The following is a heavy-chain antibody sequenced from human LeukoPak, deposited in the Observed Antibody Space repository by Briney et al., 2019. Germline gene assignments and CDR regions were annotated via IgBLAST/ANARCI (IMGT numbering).Heavy chain of an antibody. Sequence: TGGSLRLSCAASGFTFSNYAMTWVRQAPGKGLEWVSDISGSGVITNYADSVKGRFTISRDNSKNTLYLQMNSLRAEDTAVYYCAKDLHYYDSSGYYYSLDYWGQGTLVTVSS. D-gene: IGHD3-22*01. CDR3: AKDLHYYDSSGYYYSLDY. J-gene: IGHJ4*02. CDR2: ISGSGVIT. CDR1: GFTFSNYA. V-gene: IGHV3-23*01.